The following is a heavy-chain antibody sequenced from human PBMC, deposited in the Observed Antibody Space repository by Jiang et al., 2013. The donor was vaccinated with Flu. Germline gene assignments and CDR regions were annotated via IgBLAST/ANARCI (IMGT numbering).Heavy chain of an antibody. V-gene: IGHV3-21*01. J-gene: IGHJ4*02. CDR2: ISSSSSYI. Sequence: VQLLESGGGLVKPGGSLRLSCAASGFTFSSYSMNWVRQAPGKGLEWVSSISSSSSYIYYADSVKGRFTISRDNAKNSLYLQMNSLRAEDTAVYYCARDKGILRTYLNGDYVYFDYWGQGTLVTVSS. D-gene: IGHD4-17*01. CDR3: ARDKGILRTYLNGDYVYFDY. CDR1: GFTFSSYS.